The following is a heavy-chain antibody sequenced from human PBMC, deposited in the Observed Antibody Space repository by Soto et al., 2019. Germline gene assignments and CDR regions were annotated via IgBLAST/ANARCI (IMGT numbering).Heavy chain of an antibody. D-gene: IGHD2-2*01. Sequence: VGSLRLSCAASGFTFSSYGMHWVRQAPGKGLEWVAVISYDGSNKYYADSVKGRFTISRDNSKNTLYLQMNSLRAEDTAVYYCATVPAAHNYYGMDVWGQGTTVTVSS. V-gene: IGHV3-30*03. CDR1: GFTFSSYG. J-gene: IGHJ6*02. CDR3: ATVPAAHNYYGMDV. CDR2: ISYDGSNK.